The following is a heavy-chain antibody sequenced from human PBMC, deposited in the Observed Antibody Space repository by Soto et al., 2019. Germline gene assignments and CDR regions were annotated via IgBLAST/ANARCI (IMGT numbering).Heavy chain of an antibody. D-gene: IGHD3-3*01. V-gene: IGHV3-30*18. Sequence: GGSLRLSCAASGFTFSSYGMHWVRQAPGKGLEWVAVISYDGSNKYYADSVKGRFTISRDNSKNTLYLQMNSLRAEDTAVYYCAKGRFLEWLFRGGLDYWGQGTLVTVSS. CDR2: ISYDGSNK. CDR1: GFTFSSYG. CDR3: AKGRFLEWLFRGGLDY. J-gene: IGHJ4*02.